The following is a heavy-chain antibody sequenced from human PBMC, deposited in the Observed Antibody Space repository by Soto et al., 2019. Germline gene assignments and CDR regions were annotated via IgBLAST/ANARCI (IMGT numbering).Heavy chain of an antibody. CDR1: GGSISSGGYS. CDR3: ARGDMVRGVISDY. D-gene: IGHD3-10*01. V-gene: IGHV4-30-2*01. Sequence: PSETLSLTCAVSGGSISSGGYSWSWIRQPPGKGLEWIGYIYHSGSTYYNPSLKSRVTISVDRSKNQFSLKLSSVTAADTAMYYCARGDMVRGVISDYWGQGTLVTVSS. J-gene: IGHJ4*02. CDR2: IYHSGST.